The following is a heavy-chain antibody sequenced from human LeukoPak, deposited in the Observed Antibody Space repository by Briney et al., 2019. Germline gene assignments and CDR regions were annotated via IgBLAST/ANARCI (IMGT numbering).Heavy chain of an antibody. J-gene: IGHJ5*02. V-gene: IGHV1-46*01. CDR3: ARAAAAGRNWFDP. D-gene: IGHD6-13*01. CDR1: GGTFSSYA. CDR2: INPSGGST. Sequence: ASVKVSCKASGGTFSSYAISWVRQAPGQGLEWMGIINPSGGSTSYAQKFQGRVTMTRDMSTSTVYMELSSLRSEDTAVYYCARAAAAGRNWFDPWGQGTLVTVSS.